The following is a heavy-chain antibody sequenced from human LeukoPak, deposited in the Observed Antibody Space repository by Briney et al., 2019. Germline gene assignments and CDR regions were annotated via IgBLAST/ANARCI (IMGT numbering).Heavy chain of an antibody. D-gene: IGHD3-3*01. Sequence: SVKVSCKASGGTFSSYAISWVRQAPGQGLEWMGRIIPIFGTASYAQKFQGRVTITTDESTSTAYMELSSLRSEDTAVYYCARGPYYDFWSGNFDYWGQGTLVTVSS. CDR2: IIPIFGTA. V-gene: IGHV1-69*05. CDR3: ARGPYYDFWSGNFDY. J-gene: IGHJ4*02. CDR1: GGTFSSYA.